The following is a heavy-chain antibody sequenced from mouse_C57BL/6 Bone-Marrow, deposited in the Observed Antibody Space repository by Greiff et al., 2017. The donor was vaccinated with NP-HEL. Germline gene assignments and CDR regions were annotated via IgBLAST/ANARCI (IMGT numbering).Heavy chain of an antibody. CDR3: ARGTGMDY. CDR2: ISYDGSN. Sequence: EVKLVESGPGLVKPSQSLSLTCSVTGYSITSGYYWNWIRQFPGNKLEWMGYISYDGSNNYNPSLKNRISITRDTSKNQFFLKLNSVTTEDTATYYCARGTGMDYWGQGTSVTVSS. CDR1: GYSITSGYY. J-gene: IGHJ4*01. V-gene: IGHV3-6*01.